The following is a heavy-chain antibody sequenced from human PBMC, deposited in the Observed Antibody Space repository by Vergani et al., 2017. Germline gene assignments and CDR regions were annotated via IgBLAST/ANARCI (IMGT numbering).Heavy chain of an antibody. D-gene: IGHD6-19*01. J-gene: IGHJ5*02. Sequence: QVQLQESGPGLVKPSETLSLTCAVSGYSISSGYYWGWIRQPPGKGLEWIGSIYHSGSTYYNPSLKSRVTILVDTSKNQFSLKLSSVTAADTAVYYCASDTHSGQRADRWGQGILVTVTS. V-gene: IGHV4-38-2*01. CDR1: GYSISSGYY. CDR3: ASDTHSGQRADR. CDR2: IYHSGST.